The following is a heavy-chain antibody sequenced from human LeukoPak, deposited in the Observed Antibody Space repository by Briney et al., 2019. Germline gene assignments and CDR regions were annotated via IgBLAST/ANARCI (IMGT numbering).Heavy chain of an antibody. D-gene: IGHD2-2*01. Sequence: ASVEVSCKTSGYTFSSYGISWVRQAPGQGLEWMGWISAHNGNTNYAQKFQGRVTMTTETSTSTACMELRSLRSDDTAVYYCGRDQYCSSSTCGINYYYYYGMDVWGQGTTVTVSS. CDR2: ISAHNGNT. J-gene: IGHJ6*02. CDR3: GRDQYCSSSTCGINYYYYYGMDV. CDR1: GYTFSSYG. V-gene: IGHV1-18*01.